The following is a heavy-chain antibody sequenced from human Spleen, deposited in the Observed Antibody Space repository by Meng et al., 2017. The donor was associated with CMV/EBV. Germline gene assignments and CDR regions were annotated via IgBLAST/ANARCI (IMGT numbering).Heavy chain of an antibody. V-gene: IGHV1-46*01. CDR1: YTFTSHW. CDR2: INPTGESA. J-gene: IGHJ5*02. D-gene: IGHD3-3*01. Sequence: YTFTSHWMHWVRQAPGQGLEWVGVINPTGESALYAQILQGRVALTRDTSTNTDYMELSSLRSEDTGVYYCARDQSGSISGVTGWWLDPWGQGTLVTVSS. CDR3: ARDQSGSISGVTGWWLDP.